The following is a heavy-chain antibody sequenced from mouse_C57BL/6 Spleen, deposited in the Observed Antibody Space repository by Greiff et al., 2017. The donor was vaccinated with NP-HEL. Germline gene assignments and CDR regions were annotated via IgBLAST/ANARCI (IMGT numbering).Heavy chain of an antibody. D-gene: IGHD1-1*01. V-gene: IGHV7-3*01. CDR2: IRNKANGYTT. CDR1: GFTFTDYY. CDR3: ARSHYYGSSYDWFAY. J-gene: IGHJ3*01. Sequence: EVMLVESGGGLVQPGGSLSLSCAASGFTFTDYYMSWVRQPPGKALEWLGFIRNKANGYTTEYSASVKGRFTISRDNSQSILYLQMNALRAEDSATYYCARSHYYGSSYDWFAYWGQGTLVTVSA.